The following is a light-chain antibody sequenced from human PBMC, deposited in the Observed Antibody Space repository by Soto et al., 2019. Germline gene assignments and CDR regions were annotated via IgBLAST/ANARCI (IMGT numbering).Light chain of an antibody. CDR2: GAS. V-gene: IGKV3-20*01. CDR1: QSVSSSY. Sequence: EIEVTQSPGTLSVSPGDRATLACRASQSVSSSYLAWYQQKPGQAPRLLIYGASSRATGIPDRFSGSGSGTEFTLTISRLEPEDFAVYYCQQYGSSPPLTFGGGTKVEIK. CDR3: QQYGSSPPLT. J-gene: IGKJ4*01.